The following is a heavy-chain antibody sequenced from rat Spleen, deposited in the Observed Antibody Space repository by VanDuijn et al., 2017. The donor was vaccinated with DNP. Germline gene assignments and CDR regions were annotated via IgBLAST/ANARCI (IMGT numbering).Heavy chain of an antibody. CDR3: ARLRGYGGYSEPPFDY. V-gene: IGHV5-25*01. J-gene: IGHJ2*01. CDR1: GFTFSNYY. Sequence: EVQLVESGGGLVQPGRSMKLSCAASGFTFSNYYMAWVRQAPTKGLEWVASISTGGGNTYYRDSVKGRFTISRDNAKSTLYLQMDSLRSEDTATYYCARLRGYGGYSEPPFDYWGQGVMVTVSS. D-gene: IGHD1-11*01. CDR2: ISTGGGNT.